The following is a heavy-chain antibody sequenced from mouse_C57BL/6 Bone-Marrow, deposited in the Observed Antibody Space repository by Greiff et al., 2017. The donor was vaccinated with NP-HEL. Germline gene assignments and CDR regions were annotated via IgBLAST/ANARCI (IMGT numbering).Heavy chain of an antibody. CDR2: IWSGGST. Sequence: QVQLQQSGPGLVQPSQSLSITCTVSGFSLTSYGVHWVRQSPGKGLEWLGVIWSGGSTDSNAAFISRLSISKDNSKSQVFFKMNSLQADDTAIYYCATYGNYRYFDVWGTGTTVTVSS. D-gene: IGHD2-1*01. V-gene: IGHV2-2*01. J-gene: IGHJ1*03. CDR1: GFSLTSYG. CDR3: ATYGNYRYFDV.